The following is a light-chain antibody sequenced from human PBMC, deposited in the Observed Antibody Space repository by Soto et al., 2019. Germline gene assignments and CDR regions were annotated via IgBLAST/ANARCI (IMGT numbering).Light chain of an antibody. V-gene: IGKV1-5*01. CDR3: HQYNSYTWT. CDR1: QSVSDW. Sequence: IQMTQSPSTLSASVGDRVTITCRASQSVSDWLAWYQQKPGKAPKLLIYDASRFESAVPSRFSGSGSQTEFTLTISSLHPDDFATYYCHQYNSYTWTFGQGTKVELK. CDR2: DAS. J-gene: IGKJ1*01.